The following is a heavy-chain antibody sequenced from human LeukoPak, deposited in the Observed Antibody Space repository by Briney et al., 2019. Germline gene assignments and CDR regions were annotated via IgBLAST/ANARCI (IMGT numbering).Heavy chain of an antibody. CDR2: IYYSGST. J-gene: IGHJ6*03. CDR1: GGSISNYY. Sequence: PSETLSLTCTVSGGSISNYYWSWIRQPPGKGLEWIGYIYYSGSTNYNPSLTSRVTISVDTSKNQFSLKLSSVTAADTAVYYCARDQIVRVRGPYYYYMDVWGKGTTVTVSS. D-gene: IGHD3-10*01. CDR3: ARDQIVRVRGPYYYYMDV. V-gene: IGHV4-59*01.